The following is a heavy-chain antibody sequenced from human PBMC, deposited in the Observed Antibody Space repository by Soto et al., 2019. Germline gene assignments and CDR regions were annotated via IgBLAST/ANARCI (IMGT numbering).Heavy chain of an antibody. Sequence: SETLSLTCTVSGGSFSGYSWSWIRQPPGKGLEWIGYIYYNGSSNCNPSLKSRVTISLDTSKNQFSLKLNSVTAADTAVYYCARIYCTGGSCFEAYWGQGTLVTVSS. CDR1: GGSFSGYS. CDR2: IYYNGSS. D-gene: IGHD2-15*01. J-gene: IGHJ4*02. V-gene: IGHV4-59*01. CDR3: ARIYCTGGSCFEAY.